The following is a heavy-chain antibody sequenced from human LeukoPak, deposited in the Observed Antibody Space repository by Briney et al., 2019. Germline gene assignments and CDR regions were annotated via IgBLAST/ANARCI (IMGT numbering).Heavy chain of an antibody. J-gene: IGHJ4*02. CDR1: GFTFNKYG. CDR2: ISYDGSNK. CDR3: AKESKEQLADSYFDY. D-gene: IGHD6-13*01. Sequence: PGGSLRLSCAASGFTFNKYGMHWVRQARGKGLEWVAVISYDGSNKCYADSVKGRFTISRDNSKNTLYLQMNSLRAEDTAVYYCAKESKEQLADSYFDYWGQGTLVTVSS. V-gene: IGHV3-30*18.